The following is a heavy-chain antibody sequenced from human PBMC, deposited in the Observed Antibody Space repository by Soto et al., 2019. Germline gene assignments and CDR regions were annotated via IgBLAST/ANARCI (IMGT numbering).Heavy chain of an antibody. J-gene: IGHJ6*02. Sequence: AGGAHRPSSGASGLTIINAWMNWVRQAPGKGLEWVGRIKTNTAGGATDYAAAVKGRFTVSRDDSKNTLYLQMNSLKTEDTAVYYCTTGSVEGVWGQGTTVTVSS. CDR3: TTGSVEGV. D-gene: IGHD2-15*01. CDR2: IKTNTAGGAT. CDR1: GLTIINAW. V-gene: IGHV3-15*07.